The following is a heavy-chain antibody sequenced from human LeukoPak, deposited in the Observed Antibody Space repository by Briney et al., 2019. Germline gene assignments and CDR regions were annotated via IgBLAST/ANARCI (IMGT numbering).Heavy chain of an antibody. CDR1: GGSISSGGYY. Sequence: SQTLSLTCTVSGGSISSGGYYWSWIRQPPGKGLEWIGDIYYSGSTNYNPSLKSRVTISVDTSKNQFSLKLSSVTAADTAVYYCARDPWGYSTTPGSFDIWGQGTMVTVSS. CDR2: IYYSGST. CDR3: ARDPWGYSTTPGSFDI. D-gene: IGHD6-13*01. V-gene: IGHV4-61*08. J-gene: IGHJ3*02.